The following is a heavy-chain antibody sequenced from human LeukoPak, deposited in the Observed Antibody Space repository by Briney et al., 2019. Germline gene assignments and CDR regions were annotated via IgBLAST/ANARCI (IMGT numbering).Heavy chain of an antibody. CDR1: GFTFSSYS. V-gene: IGHV3-21*01. J-gene: IGHJ4*02. CDR2: ISSSSSYI. CDR3: ARGWGVAVAGTTFDY. Sequence: GGSLRLSCAASGFTFSSYSMNWVRQAPGKGLEWVSSISSSSSYIYYADSVKGRFTISRDNAKNSLYLQMNSLRAEDTAVYYCARGWGVAVAGTTFDYWGQGTLATVSS. D-gene: IGHD6-19*01.